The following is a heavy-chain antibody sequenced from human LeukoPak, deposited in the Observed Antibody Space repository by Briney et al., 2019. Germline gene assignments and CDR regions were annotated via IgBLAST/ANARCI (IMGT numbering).Heavy chain of an antibody. V-gene: IGHV3-74*01. D-gene: IGHD1-26*01. CDR2: INTDGSST. J-gene: IGHJ4*02. CDR1: GFTFSSYW. CDR3: ARDWDSGSPQFDY. Sequence: GSLRLSCAASGFTFSSYWMHWVRQAPGKGLVWVSRINTDGSSTSYADSVKGRFTISRDNAKNSLYLQMNSLRAEDTAVYYCARDWDSGSPQFDYWGQGTLVTVSS.